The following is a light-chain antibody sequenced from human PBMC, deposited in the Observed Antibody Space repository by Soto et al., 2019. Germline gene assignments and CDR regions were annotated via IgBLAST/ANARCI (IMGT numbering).Light chain of an antibody. CDR3: QQYGSSPPIT. Sequence: EIVLTQSPGTLSLSPGERATLSCRASQSVSSNYLAWYQHKPGQAPRLLIYGASNRATGIPDRFSGSGSGTDFTLTISRLEPEDFAVYYCQQYGSSPPITFGQGTRLEIK. CDR1: QSVSSNY. CDR2: GAS. J-gene: IGKJ5*01. V-gene: IGKV3-20*01.